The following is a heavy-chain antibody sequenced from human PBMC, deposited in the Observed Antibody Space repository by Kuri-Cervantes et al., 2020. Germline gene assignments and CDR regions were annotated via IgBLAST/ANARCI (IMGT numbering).Heavy chain of an antibody. CDR3: ARHESIAAPLDY. V-gene: IGHV4-61*01. Sequence: ESLKISCTVSGGSVSSGSYYWSWIRQPPGKGLEWIGYIYYSGSTYYNPSLKSRVTISVDTSKNQFSLKLSSVTAADTAVYYCARHESIAAPLDYWGQGTLVTVSS. CDR1: GGSVSSGSYY. J-gene: IGHJ4*02. D-gene: IGHD6-6*01. CDR2: IYYSGST.